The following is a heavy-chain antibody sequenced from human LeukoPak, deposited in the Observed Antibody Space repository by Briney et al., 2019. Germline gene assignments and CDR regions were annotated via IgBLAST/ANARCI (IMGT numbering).Heavy chain of an antibody. D-gene: IGHD2-8*01. V-gene: IGHV1-69*13. CDR3: ARLCRPFGSNGVCYTGVDY. J-gene: IGHJ4*02. Sequence: ASVKVSCTASGGTFSSYAISWVRQAPGQGLEWMGGIIPIFGTANYAQKFQGRVTITADESTSTAYMELSSLRSEDTAVYYCARLCRPFGSNGVCYTGVDYWGQGTLVTVSS. CDR2: IIPIFGTA. CDR1: GGTFSSYA.